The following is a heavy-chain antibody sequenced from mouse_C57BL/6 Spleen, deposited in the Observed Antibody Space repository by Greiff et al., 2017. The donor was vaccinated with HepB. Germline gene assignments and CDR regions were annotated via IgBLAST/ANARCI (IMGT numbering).Heavy chain of an antibody. V-gene: IGHV1-64*01. J-gene: IGHJ4*01. D-gene: IGHD3-2*02. CDR3: ARGQLRLQGMDY. CDR1: GYTFTSYW. Sequence: VQLQQPGAELVKPGASVKLSCKASGYTFTSYWMHWVKQRPGQGLEWIGMIHPNSGSTNYNEKFKSKATLTVDKSSSTAYMQLSSLTSEDSAVYYCARGQLRLQGMDYWGQGTSVTVSS. CDR2: IHPNSGST.